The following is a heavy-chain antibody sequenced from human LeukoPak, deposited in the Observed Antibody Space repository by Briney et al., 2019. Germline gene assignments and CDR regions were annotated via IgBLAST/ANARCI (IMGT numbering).Heavy chain of an antibody. V-gene: IGHV3-23*01. J-gene: IGHJ3*02. CDR1: GFTFSSYA. CDR3: AKQGVVVVAALPDAFDI. CDR2: ISGSGGST. D-gene: IGHD2-15*01. Sequence: PGGSLRLSCAASGFTFSSYAMSWVRQAPGKGLEWVSAISGSGGSTYYADSVKGRFTISRDNSKNTLYLQMNSLRAEDTAVYYCAKQGVVVVAALPDAFDIWGQGTMVTVSS.